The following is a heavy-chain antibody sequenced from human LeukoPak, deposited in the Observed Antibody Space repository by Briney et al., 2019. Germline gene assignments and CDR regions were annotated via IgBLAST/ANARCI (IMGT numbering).Heavy chain of an antibody. CDR3: TTRILTYYYDSSGYTH. V-gene: IGHV3-15*01. CDR1: GFTFTNAW. Sequence: GGSLRLSCAASGFTFTNAWMSWVRQAPGKGLDWVGRIKSKTDGGTTDYAAPVKGRFTISRDDSKNTLYLQMNRLKTEDTAVYYCTTRILTYYYDSSGYTHWGQGTLVTVSS. CDR2: IKSKTDGGTT. J-gene: IGHJ4*02. D-gene: IGHD3-22*01.